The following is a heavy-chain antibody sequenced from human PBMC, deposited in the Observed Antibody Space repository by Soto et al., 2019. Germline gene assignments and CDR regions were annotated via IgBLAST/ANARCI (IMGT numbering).Heavy chain of an antibody. CDR3: ARGISTTGYYYYYGMDV. J-gene: IGHJ6*02. V-gene: IGHV1-46*01. CDR1: GYTLTSYY. D-gene: IGHD1-26*01. CDR2: INPSGGIT. Sequence: QVQLVQSGAEVKKPGASVKVSCKASGYTLTSYYLHWVRQAPGQGPEWMGIINPSGGITNDAEKFQDTVTMTRDTSTSTVYMELSSLRSEDTAVYYCARGISTTGYYYYYGMDVWGQGTTVTVSS.